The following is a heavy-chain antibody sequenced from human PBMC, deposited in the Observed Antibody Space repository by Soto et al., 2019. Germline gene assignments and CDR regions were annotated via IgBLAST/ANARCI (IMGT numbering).Heavy chain of an antibody. J-gene: IGHJ4*02. Sequence: QVQLVQSGAEVKKPGSPVRVSCTASGDTFNFYTISWVRQVPGQGPEWMGRIVPMLGMSNYAQKLQGRVTIMADKSTSTVYMNLSGLTSEDTAVYYCATHYGSGSTHFDYWGQGTLVTVSS. CDR1: GDTFNFYT. CDR3: ATHYGSGSTHFDY. V-gene: IGHV1-69*02. D-gene: IGHD3-10*01. CDR2: IVPMLGMS.